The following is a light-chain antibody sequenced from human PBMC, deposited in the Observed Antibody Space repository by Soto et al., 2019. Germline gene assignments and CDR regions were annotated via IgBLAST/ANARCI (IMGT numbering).Light chain of an antibody. J-gene: IGLJ1*01. Sequence: QSVLAQPASVSGSPGQSITISCTGTSSDVGRYNYVAWYQQHPGKAPKVLIFEVSNRPSGASSRFSGSKSGNTASLNISGLQAEDEADYYCSSYATSSTLVFGTGTKLTVL. CDR3: SSYATSSTLV. CDR1: SSDVGRYNY. V-gene: IGLV2-14*01. CDR2: EVS.